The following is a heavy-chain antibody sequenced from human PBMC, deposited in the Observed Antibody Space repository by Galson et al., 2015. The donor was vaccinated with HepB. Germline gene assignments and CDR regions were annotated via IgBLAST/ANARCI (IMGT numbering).Heavy chain of an antibody. D-gene: IGHD1-14*01. J-gene: IGHJ4*02. CDR3: ARNPGSGVDY. CDR2: ISPYNGNT. V-gene: IGHV1-18*01. Sequence: SVKVSCKASGYTFGSYPISWVRQAPGQGLEWMGLISPYNGNTHYAQNLQGRVTMTTDTSTSTAYMELRSLRSDDTAVYYCARNPGSGVDYWGQGTLVTVSS. CDR1: GYTFGSYP.